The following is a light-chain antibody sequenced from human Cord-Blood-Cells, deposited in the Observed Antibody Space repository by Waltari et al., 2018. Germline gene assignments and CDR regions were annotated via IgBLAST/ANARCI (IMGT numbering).Light chain of an antibody. J-gene: IGLJ2*01. CDR1: SRDVGSYNL. Sequence: QSALTQPASVSGSPGQSIPIPSTGPSRDVGSYNLFSWYQQHPGKAPKLMIYEGSKRPSGVSNRFSGSKSGNTASLTISGLQAEDEADYYCCSYAGSSTYVFGGGTKLTVL. CDR3: CSYAGSSTYV. V-gene: IGLV2-23*01. CDR2: EGS.